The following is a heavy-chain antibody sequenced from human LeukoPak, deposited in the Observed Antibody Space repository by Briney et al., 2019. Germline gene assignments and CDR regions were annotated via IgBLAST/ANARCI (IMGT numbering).Heavy chain of an antibody. CDR2: IYYSGSA. CDR3: ARQPTYYYYYMDV. CDR1: GDSISSSTYY. Sequence: SSETLSLTCTVSGDSISSSTYYWGWIRQPPGKGLEWIGSIYYSGSAYCNPSLKSRVTISVDTSKNQFSLKLNSVTAADTAVYYCARQPTYYYYYMDVWGKGTTVTVSS. V-gene: IGHV4-39*01. J-gene: IGHJ6*03.